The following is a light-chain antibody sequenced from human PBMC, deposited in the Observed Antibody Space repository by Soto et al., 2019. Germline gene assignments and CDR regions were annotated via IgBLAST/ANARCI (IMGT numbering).Light chain of an antibody. J-gene: IGLJ3*02. CDR1: SGSVSTSYY. Sequence: QAVVTQEPSFSVSPGGTVTLTCGLSSGSVSTSYYPSWYQQTPGQAPRTLIYSTSTRSSGVPDRFSGSILGNKAALTITGAQADDDSDYDCMLYMGSGIWVFGGGTKVTVL. V-gene: IGLV8-61*01. CDR3: MLYMGSGIWV. CDR2: STS.